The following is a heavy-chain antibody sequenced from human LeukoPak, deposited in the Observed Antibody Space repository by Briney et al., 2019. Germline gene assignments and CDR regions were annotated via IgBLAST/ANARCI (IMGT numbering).Heavy chain of an antibody. D-gene: IGHD6-19*01. CDR2: IYPGDSDT. CDR3: ARIIAVAGIGEYFQH. J-gene: IGHJ1*01. Sequence: GESLKISCKGSGYSFTSYRIGWVRQMPGKGLEWMGIIYPGDSDTRYSPSFQGQVTISADKSISTAYLQWSSLKASDTAMYYCARIIAVAGIGEYFQHWGQGTLVTVSS. CDR1: GYSFTSYR. V-gene: IGHV5-51*01.